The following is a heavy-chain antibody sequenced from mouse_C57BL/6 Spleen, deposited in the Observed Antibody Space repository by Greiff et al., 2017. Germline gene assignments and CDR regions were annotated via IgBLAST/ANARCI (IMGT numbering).Heavy chain of an antibody. CDR2: IDPSDSYT. CDR3: ARGYGNPYFDY. Sequence: QVQLQQPGAELVMPGASVKLSCKASGYTFTSYWMHWVKQRPGQGLEWIGEIDPSDSYTNYNQKFKGKSTLTVDKSSSTAYMQLSSLTSEDSAVYYCARGYGNPYFDYWGQGTTLTVSS. J-gene: IGHJ2*01. V-gene: IGHV1-69*01. D-gene: IGHD2-10*02. CDR1: GYTFTSYW.